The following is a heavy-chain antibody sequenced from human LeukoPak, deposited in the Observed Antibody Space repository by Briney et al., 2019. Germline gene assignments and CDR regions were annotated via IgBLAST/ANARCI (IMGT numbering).Heavy chain of an antibody. Sequence: GGSLMLACGASGLTFSSYPVSWVRQAPAKGLEWVSAISGSDGSTNYADSVKGRFTISRDNSKNTLYLQMNSLRAKDTAVYYCANRQNYWGQGTLVTVSS. V-gene: IGHV3-23*01. CDR1: GLTFSSYP. CDR2: ISGSDGST. J-gene: IGHJ4*02. CDR3: ANRQNY.